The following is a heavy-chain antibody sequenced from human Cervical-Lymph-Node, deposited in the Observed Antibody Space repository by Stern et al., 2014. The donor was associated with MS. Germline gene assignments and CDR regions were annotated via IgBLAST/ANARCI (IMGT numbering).Heavy chain of an antibody. D-gene: IGHD3-10*01. CDR1: GFSLSNGRMG. J-gene: IGHJ4*02. CDR3: ARILYDGAYRGDY. CDR2: LFSNGES. Sequence: SLWESGPVLVKPTETLMLTCTVSGFSLSNGRMGVSWIRQPPGKALEWLAHLFSNGESSYSTSLKSRLTISKAASRSQVVLTMTNMDPVDTATYFCARILYDGAYRGDYWGQGILVTVSS. V-gene: IGHV2-26*01.